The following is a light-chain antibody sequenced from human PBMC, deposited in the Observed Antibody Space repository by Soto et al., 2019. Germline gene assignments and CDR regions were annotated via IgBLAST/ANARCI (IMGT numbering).Light chain of an antibody. CDR3: QQYYSTPRT. Sequence: DTVMTQSPDSLAVSLGERATINCKSSQSLLYSSNNKNYLAWYQQKPGQPPKLLIYSASTRESGVPNRFSGSGSGTDSTLAIDSLQAEDVAVYYCQQYYSTPRTFGQGTNVEIK. J-gene: IGKJ1*01. CDR1: QSLLYSSNNKNY. V-gene: IGKV4-1*01. CDR2: SAS.